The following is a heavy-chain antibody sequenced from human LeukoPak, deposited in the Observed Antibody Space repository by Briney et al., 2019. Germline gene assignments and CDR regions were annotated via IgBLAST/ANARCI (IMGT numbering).Heavy chain of an antibody. D-gene: IGHD2-15*01. CDR3: ARDRTLYCSDGSCYSGGLDY. J-gene: IGHJ4*02. CDR2: IYDSGST. V-gene: IGHV4-59*01. Sequence: SETLSLTCTVSGGSINNYYWSWIRQPPGKGLEWIAYIYDSGSTNYNPSLKRRVTISVDTSKNQFSLKLSSVTAADTAVYYCARDRTLYCSDGSCYSGGLDYWGQGTLVTVSS. CDR1: GGSINNYY.